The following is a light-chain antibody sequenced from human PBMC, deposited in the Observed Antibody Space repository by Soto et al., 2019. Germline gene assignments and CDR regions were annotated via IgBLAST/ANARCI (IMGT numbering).Light chain of an antibody. CDR2: KAS. CDR3: QQYNSYSLFT. Sequence: DIQMTQSPSTLSASVGDRVNITCRASQSISSWLAWYQQKPGKAPKLLIYKASSLESGVPSRFSGSGSGTEFALTISSLQPDDFATYYCQQYNSYSLFTFGPGT. J-gene: IGKJ3*01. V-gene: IGKV1-5*03. CDR1: QSISSW.